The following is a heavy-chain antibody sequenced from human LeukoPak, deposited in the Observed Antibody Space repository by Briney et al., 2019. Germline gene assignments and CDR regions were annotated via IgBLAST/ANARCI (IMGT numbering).Heavy chain of an antibody. V-gene: IGHV4-4*07. CDR3: ASGDANTAAAFDI. CDR1: GGSISSYY. CDR2: IYTSGSTNY. D-gene: IGHD4-17*01. J-gene: IGHJ3*02. Sequence: PSDTLSLTRTLPGGSISSYYWNWIRQPAGKGLEWIGRIYTSGSTNYNYNPSLKSRVTMPVDTSKNQFSLKLSSVTAADTAVYYCASGDANTAAAFDIWGQGTMVTVSS.